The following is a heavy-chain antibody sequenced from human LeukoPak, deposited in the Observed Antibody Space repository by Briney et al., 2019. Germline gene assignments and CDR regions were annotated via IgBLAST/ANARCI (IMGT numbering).Heavy chain of an antibody. CDR3: ARLDYDISTGSFVIDY. J-gene: IGHJ4*02. D-gene: IGHD3-9*01. Sequence: ASVKVSCKASGYTFTSYDINWVRQATGQGLEWMGWMNPNSGNTGYAQKFQGRVTMTRNTSISTAYMELSSLRSEDTAVYYCARLDYDISTGSFVIDYWGQGTLVTVSS. CDR2: MNPNSGNT. V-gene: IGHV1-8*01. CDR1: GYTFTSYD.